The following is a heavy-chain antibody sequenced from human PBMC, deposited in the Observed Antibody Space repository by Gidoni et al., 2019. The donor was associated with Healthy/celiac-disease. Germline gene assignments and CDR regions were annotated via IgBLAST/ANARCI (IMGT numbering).Heavy chain of an antibody. J-gene: IGHJ4*02. Sequence: HVQLQESRPGLVKPSAALSLTCAVAGSSISSGYYWGWSRQPPVKGLEWIVSIYHSGSTYYNPSHKSRVTISVDTSKNQFSLKRRAVTAAEKAVYYCARESDVWGSYPIDYWGQGTLVTVSS. D-gene: IGHD3-16*02. CDR3: ARESDVWGSYPIDY. CDR2: IYHSGST. CDR1: GSSISSGYY. V-gene: IGHV4-38-2*02.